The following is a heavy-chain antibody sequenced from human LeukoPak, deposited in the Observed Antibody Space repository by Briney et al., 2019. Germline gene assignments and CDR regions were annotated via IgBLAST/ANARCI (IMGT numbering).Heavy chain of an antibody. CDR1: GFTFSGFW. CDR2: ISFDGSDA. V-gene: IGHV3-74*01. CDR3: ARENSGSYSFDY. J-gene: IGHJ4*02. D-gene: IGHD1-26*01. Sequence: GGSLRLSCAASGFTFSGFWMHWVRQAPGKGLVWVSCISFDGSDATYADSVKGRFTISRDNSKNTLYLQMNSLRAEDTAVYYCARENSGSYSFDYWGQGTLVTVSS.